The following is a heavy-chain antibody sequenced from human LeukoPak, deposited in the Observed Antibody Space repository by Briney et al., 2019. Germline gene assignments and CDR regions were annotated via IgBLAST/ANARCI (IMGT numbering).Heavy chain of an antibody. CDR3: ARHEYSGSYYGLSWFDP. J-gene: IGHJ5*02. V-gene: IGHV4-39*01. Sequence: PSETLSLTCTVSGGSISSSGYYWGWIRQPPGKGLEWIASIYYSGSTYYNPSLKSRVTISVDTSKNQLSLKLSSLTAADTAVYYCARHEYSGSYYGLSWFDPWGQGTLVAVSS. CDR2: IYYSGST. D-gene: IGHD1-26*01. CDR1: GGSISSSGYY.